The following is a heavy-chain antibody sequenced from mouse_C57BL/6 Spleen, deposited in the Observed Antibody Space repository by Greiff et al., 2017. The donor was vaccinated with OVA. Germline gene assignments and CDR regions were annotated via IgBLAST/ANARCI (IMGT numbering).Heavy chain of an antibody. CDR3: ASRDYYAMDY. CDR1: GFTFSSYG. Sequence: EVMLVESGGDLVKPGGSLKLSCAASGFTFSSYGMSWVRQTPDKRLEWVATISSGGSYTYYPDSVKGRFTISRDNAKNTLYLQMSSLKSEDTAMYYCASRDYYAMDYWGQGTSVTVSS. CDR2: ISSGGSYT. J-gene: IGHJ4*01. V-gene: IGHV5-6*02.